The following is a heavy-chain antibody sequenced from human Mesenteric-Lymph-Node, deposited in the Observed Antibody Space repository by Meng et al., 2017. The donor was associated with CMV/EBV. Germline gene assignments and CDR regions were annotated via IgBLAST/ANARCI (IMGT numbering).Heavy chain of an antibody. CDR1: GGTFSSYT. D-gene: IGHD2-15*01. J-gene: IGHJ6*02. CDR3: ACAGSSWIYGMEV. CDR2: IIPILDIT. V-gene: IGHV1-69*02. Sequence: SVKVSCQASGGTFSSYTISWVRQAPGQGLEWMGRIIPILDITHYAQKFQGRVTITADKSTGTAYVELSSLRSEDTAVYYCACAGSSWIYGMEVWGQGTTVTVSS.